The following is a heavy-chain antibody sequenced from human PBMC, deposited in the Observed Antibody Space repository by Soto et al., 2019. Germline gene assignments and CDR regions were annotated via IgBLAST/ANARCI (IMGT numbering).Heavy chain of an antibody. Sequence: GGSLRLSCAASGVVFNNFGVHWVRQAPGKGLEWVANIKQDGSEKYYVDSVKGRFTISRDNAKKSLYLQMNSLRAEDTAMYYCARDGNFYDTSGFYSDWGQGTLVTVSS. CDR2: IKQDGSEK. CDR3: ARDGNFYDTSGFYSD. V-gene: IGHV3-7*03. D-gene: IGHD3-22*01. CDR1: GVVFNNFG. J-gene: IGHJ4*02.